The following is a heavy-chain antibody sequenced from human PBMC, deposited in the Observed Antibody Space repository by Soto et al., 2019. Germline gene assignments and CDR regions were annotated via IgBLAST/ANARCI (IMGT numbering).Heavy chain of an antibody. Sequence: PGESLKISCKGSEYTFTNSWIGWVRQMPGKGLEWMGIIYPRDSDTRYSPPFQGQLTMSADKSINTSYLQWTSLKASDTAMYYCARPVDYGDYGAVDYWGQGTLVTVS. D-gene: IGHD4-17*01. CDR1: EYTFTNSW. V-gene: IGHV5-51*01. CDR3: ARPVDYGDYGAVDY. J-gene: IGHJ4*02. CDR2: IYPRDSDT.